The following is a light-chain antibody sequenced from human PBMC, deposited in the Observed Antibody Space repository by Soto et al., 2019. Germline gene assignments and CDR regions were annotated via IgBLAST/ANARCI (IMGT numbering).Light chain of an antibody. V-gene: IGLV3-1*01. J-gene: IGLJ2*01. CDR3: QEWDSTNVV. CDR1: NLGDKY. CDR2: QDT. Sequence: SYELTQPPSVSVSPGQTASITCSGENLGDKYVCWYQQKPGQSPVLVIFQDTKRPSGIPERFSGSNSGNTASLTISGTPSMDEDAYCCQEWDSTNVVFGGGTKLTVL.